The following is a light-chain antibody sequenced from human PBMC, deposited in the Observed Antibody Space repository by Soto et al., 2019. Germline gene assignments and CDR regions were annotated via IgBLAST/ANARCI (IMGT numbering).Light chain of an antibody. V-gene: IGKV3-15*01. CDR1: QSVSSN. Sequence: EIVMTQSPATLSVSPGERATLSCRASQSVSSNLAWYQQKPGQAPRLLIYGASTRATGIPARFTGSGFGTEFTLTISSLQSEDLAVYYCQQYNNWWTFGQGTKVEIK. CDR2: GAS. J-gene: IGKJ1*01. CDR3: QQYNNWWT.